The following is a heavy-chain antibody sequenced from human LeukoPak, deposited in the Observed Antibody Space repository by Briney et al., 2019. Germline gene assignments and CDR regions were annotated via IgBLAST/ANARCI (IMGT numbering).Heavy chain of an antibody. D-gene: IGHD6-19*01. CDR3: AKDNAPAGLKWLPRGDYYYYGMDV. Sequence: GGSLRLSCAASGFTFDDYAMHWVRQAPGKGLEWVSRIKGDEMTTNYADSVEGRFTISRDNSKNTLYLQMNSLRAEDTAVYYCAKDNAPAGLKWLPRGDYYYYGMDVWGQGTTVTVSS. CDR1: GFTFDDYA. CDR2: IKGDEMTT. J-gene: IGHJ6*02. V-gene: IGHV3-23*01.